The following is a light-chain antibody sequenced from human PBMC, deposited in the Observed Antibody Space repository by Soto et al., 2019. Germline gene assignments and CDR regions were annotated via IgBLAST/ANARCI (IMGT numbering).Light chain of an antibody. J-gene: IGLJ2*01. V-gene: IGLV2-14*01. CDR2: EVS. CDR1: SSDVGGYSY. CDR3: SSFSSITREV. Sequence: QSALTQPASVSGSPGQSITISCTGTSSDVGGYSYVSWYQQHPGKTPKLMIYEVSNRPSGVSHRFSGSKSGNTASLTTSGLQTEDEADYYCSSFSSITREVFGGGTKLTVL.